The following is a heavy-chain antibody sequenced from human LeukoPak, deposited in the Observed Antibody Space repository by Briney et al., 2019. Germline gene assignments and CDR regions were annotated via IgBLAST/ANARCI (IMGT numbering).Heavy chain of an antibody. D-gene: IGHD3-10*01. CDR2: IYTRGST. CDR3: ATDGMVRGPDAWFDS. V-gene: IGHV4-61*02. CDR1: GGSISSGRYY. Sequence: SETLSLTCNVSGGSISSGRYYWSWIRQPAGKGLEWIGRIYTRGSTNYNPSLKSRVTMSVDTSKNQFSLKLSSVTAADTAVYYCATDGMVRGPDAWFDSWGQGTLVTVSS. J-gene: IGHJ5*01.